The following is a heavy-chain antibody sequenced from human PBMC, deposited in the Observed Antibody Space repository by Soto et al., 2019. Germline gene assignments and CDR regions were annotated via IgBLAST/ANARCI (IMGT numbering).Heavy chain of an antibody. D-gene: IGHD3-16*01. J-gene: IGHJ6*02. CDR2: INPNSGGT. Sequence: ASVKVSCKASGYTFTGYYMHWVRQAPGQGLEWMGWINPNSGGTNYAQKFQGWVTMTRDTSISTAYMELSRLRSDDTAVYYCARDERVTYVGDYYFYGMDVWGQGTTVTVSS. V-gene: IGHV1-2*04. CDR3: ARDERVTYVGDYYFYGMDV. CDR1: GYTFTGYY.